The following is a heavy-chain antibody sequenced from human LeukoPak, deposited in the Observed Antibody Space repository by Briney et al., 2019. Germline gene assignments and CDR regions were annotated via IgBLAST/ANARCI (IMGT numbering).Heavy chain of an antibody. V-gene: IGHV5-51*01. CDR3: VGSTGFPYYFDY. J-gene: IGHJ4*02. D-gene: IGHD3-9*01. CDR2: LYPGNSET. Sequence: GESLQISCKASGYSFSGYWIGWVRPMPGKGLEWMAILYPGNSETRYSPSFQGQVTVSADESISTAYLQWSSLKASDTAMYYCVGSTGFPYYFDYWGQGTLVTVSS. CDR1: GYSFSGYW.